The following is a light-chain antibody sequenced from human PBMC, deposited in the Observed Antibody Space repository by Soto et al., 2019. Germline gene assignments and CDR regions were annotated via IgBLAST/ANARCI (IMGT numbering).Light chain of an antibody. J-gene: IGKJ1*01. CDR1: QSVGSK. Sequence: EIVLTQSPGTLFLSPGERATLSCRASQSVGSKLAWYRQSPDQAPRLLIYGASTRASDTPARFRCSGAGTDFTLTTANVEMLDFAVYDWQQYGSSSSTFGRGT. V-gene: IGKV3-20*01. CDR2: GAS. CDR3: QQYGSSSST.